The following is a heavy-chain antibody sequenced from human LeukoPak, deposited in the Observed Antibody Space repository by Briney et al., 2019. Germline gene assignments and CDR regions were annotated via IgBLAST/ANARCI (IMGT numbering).Heavy chain of an antibody. Sequence: ASVKVSRKASGYTFTSYYVHWVRQAPGQGLEWMGVINPSDGTTRYAQKFQGGVTMTRDMSTSTVYMELSSLRSEDTAVYYCARLVVVITIKDYYYYMDVWGKGTTVTISS. CDR1: GYTFTSYY. CDR3: ARLVVVITIKDYYYYMDV. CDR2: INPSDGTT. D-gene: IGHD3-22*01. J-gene: IGHJ6*03. V-gene: IGHV1-46*01.